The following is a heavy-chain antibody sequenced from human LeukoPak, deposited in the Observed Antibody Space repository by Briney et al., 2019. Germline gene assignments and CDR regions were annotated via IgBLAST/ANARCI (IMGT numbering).Heavy chain of an antibody. V-gene: IGHV3-30*18. CDR3: AEDLALRPVPSSPGWVDY. CDR2: ISYDGSNK. Sequence: GGSLRLSCAASGFTFSSYAMHWVRQAPGKGLEWVAGISYDGSNKYYADSVKGRFTISRDNSKNTLYLQMNSLRAEDTAVYYCAEDLALRPVPSSPGWVDYWGPGTLVTVSS. CDR1: GFTFSSYA. J-gene: IGHJ4*02. D-gene: IGHD1-26*01.